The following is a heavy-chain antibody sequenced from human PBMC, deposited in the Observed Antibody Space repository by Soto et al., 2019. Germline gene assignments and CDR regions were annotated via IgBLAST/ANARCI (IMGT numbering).Heavy chain of an antibody. CDR1: GGTFSSYA. CDR3: ARDRYYGSGRTYYYYGMDV. CDR2: IIPIFGTA. Sequence: GASVKVSCKASGGTFSSYAISWVRQAPGQGLEWMGGIIPIFGTANYAQKFQGRVTITADESTSTAYMELSSLRSEDTAVYYCARDRYYGSGRTYYYYGMDVWGQGTTVTVS. D-gene: IGHD3-10*01. J-gene: IGHJ6*02. V-gene: IGHV1-69*13.